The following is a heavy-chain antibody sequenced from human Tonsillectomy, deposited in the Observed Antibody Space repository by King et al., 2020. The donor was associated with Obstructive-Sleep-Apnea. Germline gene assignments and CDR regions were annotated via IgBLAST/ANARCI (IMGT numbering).Heavy chain of an antibody. CDR2: ISLAGSNK. V-gene: IGHV3-30*04. D-gene: IGHD2-15*01. Sequence: VQLVESGGGVVQPGRSLRISCAASGFPFSNYALHWVRQAPGKGLEWVAGISLAGSNKKYADFVESRFTISRDNSEYKMYLQMNSLRPDDTAVYYCARLRVAQGDFPLWGRGTLVTVSS. CDR1: GFPFSNYA. J-gene: IGHJ2*01. CDR3: ARLRVAQGDFPL.